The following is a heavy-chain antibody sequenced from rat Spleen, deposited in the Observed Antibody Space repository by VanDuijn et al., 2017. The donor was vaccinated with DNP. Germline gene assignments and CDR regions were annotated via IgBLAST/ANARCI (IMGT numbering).Heavy chain of an antibody. D-gene: IGHD1-6*01. V-gene: IGHV5-20*01. CDR1: GFTFSDYY. CDR2: ISYDGGST. CDR3: ATQGYVYYGLVPFAY. Sequence: EVQLVESGGGLVQPGRSLKLSCAASGFTFSDYYMAWVRQAPTKGLEWVAYISYDGGSTSYGDSVKGRFTISRDNAKSTLYLQMDSLRSEDTATYYCATQGYVYYGLVPFAYWGQGTLVAVSS. J-gene: IGHJ3*01.